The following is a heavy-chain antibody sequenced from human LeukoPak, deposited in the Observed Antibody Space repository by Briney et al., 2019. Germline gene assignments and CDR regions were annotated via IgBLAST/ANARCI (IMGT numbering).Heavy chain of an antibody. CDR3: ARVGVSMVRGAIFTYYYYYMDV. V-gene: IGHV4-34*01. D-gene: IGHD3-10*01. CDR1: GGSFSGYY. Sequence: SETLSLTCAVDGGSFSGYYWSWVRRPPGKGREGVGEINHSGSTNYNPSLKSRVTISVDTSKNQFSLKLSSVTAADTAVYYCARVGVSMVRGAIFTYYYYYMDVWGKGTTVTVSS. J-gene: IGHJ6*03. CDR2: INHSGST.